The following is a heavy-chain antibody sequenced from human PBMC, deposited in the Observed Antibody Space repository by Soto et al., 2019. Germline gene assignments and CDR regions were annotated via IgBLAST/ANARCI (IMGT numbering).Heavy chain of an antibody. CDR3: ARFGAYSDGSSYHY. D-gene: IGHD3-10*01. CDR2: IKGNDGST. J-gene: IGHJ4*02. CDR1: GYTFTGHD. V-gene: IGHV1-2*02. Sequence: ASVKVSCKACGYTFTGHDLHWVRQAARQRLEGMAWIKGNDGSTKYARKVQARVTMTTNTSTTTAYLELNSLRSDDSSVYFGARFGAYSDGSSYHYWGQGTQVTVSS.